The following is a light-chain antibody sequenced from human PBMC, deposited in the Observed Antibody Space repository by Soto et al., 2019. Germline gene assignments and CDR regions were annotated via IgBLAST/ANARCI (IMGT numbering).Light chain of an antibody. V-gene: IGKV1-5*01. CDR2: DAS. Sequence: DIQMTQSPSTLSASVGDGVTITCRASQTISNWLAWYQQKPGKAPKLLIYDASTLESGVPSRFSGRGSGTEFTLSITSLQHDDFATYFCQQYNSFSTFGHGTKVEV. J-gene: IGKJ1*01. CDR1: QTISNW. CDR3: QQYNSFST.